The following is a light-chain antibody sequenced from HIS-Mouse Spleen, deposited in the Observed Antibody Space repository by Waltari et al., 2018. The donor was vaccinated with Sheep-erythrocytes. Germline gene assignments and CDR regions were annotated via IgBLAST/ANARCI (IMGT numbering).Light chain of an antibody. Sequence: QSALTQPASVSGSPGQSITISCTGTSSYVGCYNLLSWYQQHPGKAPKLMIYEGSKRPSGVSNRFSGSKSGNTASLTISGLQAEDEADYYCCSYAGSSTPWVFGGGTKLTVL. CDR3: CSYAGSSTPWV. CDR2: EGS. V-gene: IGLV2-23*01. J-gene: IGLJ3*02. CDR1: SSYVGCYNL.